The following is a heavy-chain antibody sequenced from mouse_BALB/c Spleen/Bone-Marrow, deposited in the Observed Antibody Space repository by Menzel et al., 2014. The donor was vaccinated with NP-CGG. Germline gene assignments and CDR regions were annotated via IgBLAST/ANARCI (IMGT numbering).Heavy chain of an antibody. CDR2: IRNKANGYTT. V-gene: IGHV7-3*02. D-gene: IGHD1-2*01. J-gene: IGHJ2*01. CDR3: ARDIGRLLFDY. CDR1: GFTFTDYY. Sequence: EVQGVESGGGLVQPGGSLRLSCATSGFTFTDYYMSWVRPPPGKALEWLGFIRNKANGYTTEYSASVKGRFTISRDNSQSILYLQMNTLRAEDSATYYCARDIGRLLFDYWGRGTTLTVSS.